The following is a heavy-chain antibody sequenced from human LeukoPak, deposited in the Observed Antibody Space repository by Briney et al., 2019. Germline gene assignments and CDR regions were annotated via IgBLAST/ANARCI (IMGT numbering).Heavy chain of an antibody. CDR1: GFTFSDHY. CDR3: ARDAGSSWYFFDY. Sequence: GGSLRLSCAASGFTFSDHYMSWIRQAPGKGLEWLSYISRSGDTTYYADSVKGRFTVSRDNAKNSLYLQMNSLTVDGTAVYYCARDAGSSWYFFDYWGQGILVTVSS. CDR2: ISRSGDTT. D-gene: IGHD6-13*01. V-gene: IGHV3-11*01. J-gene: IGHJ4*02.